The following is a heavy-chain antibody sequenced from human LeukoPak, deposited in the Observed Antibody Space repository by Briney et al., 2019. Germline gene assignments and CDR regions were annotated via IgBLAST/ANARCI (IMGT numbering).Heavy chain of an antibody. J-gene: IGHJ4*02. V-gene: IGHV1-69*05. D-gene: IGHD3-22*01. CDR2: IIPVFGTA. CDR1: GGTFSSYA. CDR3: ARGAYDSSGYTDY. Sequence: ASVKVSCKASGGTFSSYAISWVRQAPGQGLEWMGGIIPVFGTANYAQKFQGRVTITTDESTSTAYMELSSLRSEDTAVYYCARGAYDSSGYTDYWGQGTLVTVSS.